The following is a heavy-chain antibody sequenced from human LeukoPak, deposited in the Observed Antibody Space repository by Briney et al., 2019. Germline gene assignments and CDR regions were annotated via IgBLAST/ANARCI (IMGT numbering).Heavy chain of an antibody. CDR2: INSDGSTT. CDR3: GWMSPPAG. V-gene: IGHV3-74*01. D-gene: IGHD2-2*03. J-gene: IGHJ4*02. CDR1: GFTFSSYW. Sequence: GGSLRLSCAASGFTFSSYWMHCVRQAPGKGVVWVSRINSDGSTTNYADSVKGRFTISRDNAKSTVYLQMNSLRAEDTAVYYCGWMSPPAGWGQGTLVTVSS.